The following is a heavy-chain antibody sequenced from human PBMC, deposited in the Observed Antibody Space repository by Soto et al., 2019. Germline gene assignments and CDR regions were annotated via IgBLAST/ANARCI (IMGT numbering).Heavy chain of an antibody. J-gene: IGHJ4*02. CDR3: VRDIR. CDR2: INSDGTTT. CDR1: GFTFNNLW. Sequence: EVQLVESGGGLVQPGGSLRLSCAASGFTFNNLWMYWVRQTPEKGLVWVSGINSDGTTTIYADSVKGRFTISRDNAKNTLYLQLNSLPVEDTAIYYFVRDIRWGQGTLVTVSS. V-gene: IGHV3-74*01.